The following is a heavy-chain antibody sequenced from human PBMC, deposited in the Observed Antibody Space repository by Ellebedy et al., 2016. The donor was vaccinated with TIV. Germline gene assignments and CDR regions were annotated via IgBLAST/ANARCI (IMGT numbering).Heavy chain of an antibody. CDR3: ARVRSSGWYYYYYYMDV. V-gene: IGHV1-8*01. Sequence: ASVKVSCXASGYTFTSYDINWVRQATGQGLEWMGWMNPNSGNTGYAQKFQGRVTMTRNTSISTAYMELSSLRSEDTAVYYCARVRSSGWYYYYYYMDVWGKGTTVTVSS. D-gene: IGHD6-19*01. CDR1: GYTFTSYD. CDR2: MNPNSGNT. J-gene: IGHJ6*03.